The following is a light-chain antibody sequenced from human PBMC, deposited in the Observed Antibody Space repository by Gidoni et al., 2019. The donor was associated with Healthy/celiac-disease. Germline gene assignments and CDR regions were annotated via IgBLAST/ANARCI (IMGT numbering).Light chain of an antibody. CDR1: QSISSY. CDR3: QQSYSTPMST. CDR2: DAS. V-gene: IGKV1-39*01. Sequence: DIHMTPSPSSLSASVGDRVTITCRASQSISSYLNWYQQKPGKDSKLLIYDASSLQSGVPSRFSGSGSGTDFTLTISSLQPEDFATYYCQQSYSTPMSTFGQGTKLEIK. J-gene: IGKJ2*01.